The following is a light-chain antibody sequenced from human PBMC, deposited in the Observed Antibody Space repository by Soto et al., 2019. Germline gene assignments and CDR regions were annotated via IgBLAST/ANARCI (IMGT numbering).Light chain of an antibody. CDR3: QQYNNWPWT. CDR2: AAS. J-gene: IGKJ1*01. V-gene: IGKV3-15*01. CDR1: QSVNTN. Sequence: IVMTQSPASLSVSPGESATLSCRASQSVNTNFAWYQQKPGQAPRLLIYAASIRATGVPARFSGTGSGTEFTLTISSLQSEDFAVYYCQQYNNWPWTFGQGTKVDIK.